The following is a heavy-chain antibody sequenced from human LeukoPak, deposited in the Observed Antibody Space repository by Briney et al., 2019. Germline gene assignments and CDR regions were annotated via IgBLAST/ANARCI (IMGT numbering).Heavy chain of an antibody. Sequence: GASVKVSCKASGYTFTGYYMHWVRQAPGQGLEWMGWISPNSGGTNYAQKFQGRVTMTRDTSISTAYMELSRLRSDDTAVYYCARAGYSSSWYSMGYYYYYYMDVWGKGTTVTISS. D-gene: IGHD6-13*01. CDR1: GYTFTGYY. J-gene: IGHJ6*03. CDR2: ISPNSGGT. CDR3: ARAGYSSSWYSMGYYYYYYMDV. V-gene: IGHV1-2*02.